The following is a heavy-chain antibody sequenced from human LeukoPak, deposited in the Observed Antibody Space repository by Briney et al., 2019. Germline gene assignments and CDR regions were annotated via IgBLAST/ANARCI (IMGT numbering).Heavy chain of an antibody. CDR1: GGSLSAYY. J-gene: IGHJ4*02. D-gene: IGHD6-13*01. CDR3: ARGLGSIAAAVYFDY. V-gene: IGHV4-34*01. CDR2: INHSGST. Sequence: SETLSLTCAVHGGSLSAYYWSWIRQPPGKGLEWIGEINHSGSTNYNPSLKSRVTISVDTSKNRFSLKLSSLTAADTAVYYCARGLGSIAAAVYFDYWGPGTLVTVSS.